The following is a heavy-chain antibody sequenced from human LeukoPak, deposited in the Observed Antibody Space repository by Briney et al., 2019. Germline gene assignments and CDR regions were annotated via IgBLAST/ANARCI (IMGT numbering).Heavy chain of an antibody. CDR2: IYTSGST. Sequence: PSETLSLTCTVSGGSISSGSYYWSWIRQPAGKGLEWIGRIYTSGSTYYNPSLKSRVTISVDTSKNQFSLKLSSVTAADTAVYYCARHNGYNWNYGRFHWFDPWGQGTLVTVSS. CDR1: GGSISSGSYY. D-gene: IGHD1-7*01. V-gene: IGHV4-61*02. CDR3: ARHNGYNWNYGRFHWFDP. J-gene: IGHJ5*02.